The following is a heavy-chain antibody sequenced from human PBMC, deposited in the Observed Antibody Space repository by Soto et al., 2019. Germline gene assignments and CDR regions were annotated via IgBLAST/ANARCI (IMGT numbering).Heavy chain of an antibody. V-gene: IGHV3-30*18. CDR1: GFTFSSYA. D-gene: IGHD6-13*01. J-gene: IGHJ4*02. Sequence: QVQLVESGGGVVQPGRSLRLACAPSGFTFSSYAMQWVRQAPGKGLEWVGVISSDGGNKYYADSVKGRFTISRDNSKNMLYLQMNSLRSEDTAVYFCAKDAAAVGTFDYWGQGTLVTVSS. CDR3: AKDAAAVGTFDY. CDR2: ISSDGGNK.